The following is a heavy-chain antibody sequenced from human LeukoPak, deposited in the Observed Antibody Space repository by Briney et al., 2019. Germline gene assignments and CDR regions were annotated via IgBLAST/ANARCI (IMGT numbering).Heavy chain of an antibody. CDR2: INSDGINT. CDR1: GFTLSNYW. Sequence: GGSLRLSCAASGFTLSNYWMHWVRQAQGKGLVWVSRINSDGINTSYEDSVKGRFTISRDNAKNTLNLQMNSLRAEDTAVYYCARDLGQYYDTSDNWFDPWGQGTLVTVSS. D-gene: IGHD3-22*01. J-gene: IGHJ5*02. V-gene: IGHV3-74*01. CDR3: ARDLGQYYDTSDNWFDP.